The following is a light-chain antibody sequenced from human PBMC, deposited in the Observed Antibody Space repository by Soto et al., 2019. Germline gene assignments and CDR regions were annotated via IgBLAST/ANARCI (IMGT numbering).Light chain of an antibody. J-gene: IGKJ4*01. CDR1: RSINTY. CDR3: QQSYSNPLT. V-gene: IGKV1-39*01. CDR2: SAS. Sequence: DIQVTQSPSSLSASVGDRVTLSCRASRSINTYLNWYQQKPGQAPTLLIYSASILQSGVPSRFTGSGSGTDFFLTISSLQPEDFAVYYCQQSYSNPLTFGGGTRVQIK.